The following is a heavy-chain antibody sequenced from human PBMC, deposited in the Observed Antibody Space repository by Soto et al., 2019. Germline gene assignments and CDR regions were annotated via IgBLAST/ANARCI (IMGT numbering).Heavy chain of an antibody. V-gene: IGHV1-18*04. CDR1: GYTFTSYG. Sequence: ASVKVSCKASGYTFTSYGFTWVRQAPGQGLEWMGWISAYNGNTNYAQKLQGRVTMTTDTSTSTAYMELRSLRSDDTAVYYCARGGHCTNGVGYSRPHDFDIWGQGTKVTVSS. J-gene: IGHJ3*02. D-gene: IGHD2-8*01. CDR2: ISAYNGNT. CDR3: ARGGHCTNGVGYSRPHDFDI.